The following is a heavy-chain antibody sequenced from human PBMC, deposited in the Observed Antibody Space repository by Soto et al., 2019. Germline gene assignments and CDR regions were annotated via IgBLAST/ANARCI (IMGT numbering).Heavy chain of an antibody. J-gene: IGHJ4*02. V-gene: IGHV3-48*02. CDR1: GFTFSSYN. D-gene: IGHD1-26*01. Sequence: EVQLVESGGGLAQPGGSLRLSCAASGFTFSSYNMNWVRQAPGKGLEWVSYISSSSSTIYYADSVKGRFTISRDNAKNSLYMQMNRLRDEDTAVYYCARQVGAITGDLDYWGQGTLVTVSS. CDR2: ISSSSSTI. CDR3: ARQVGAITGDLDY.